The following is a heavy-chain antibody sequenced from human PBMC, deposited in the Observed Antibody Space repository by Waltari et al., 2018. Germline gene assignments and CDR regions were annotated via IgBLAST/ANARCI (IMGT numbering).Heavy chain of an antibody. Sequence: QVQLVESGGGVVQPGRSLRLSWPATGFPFRSYGLHWVRQAPGKGLEWVAVIWYDGNNKYYADSVKGRFTISRDNSKNTLYLQMNSLRAEDTAVYYCARETSHYYYFDYWGQGTLVTVSS. D-gene: IGHD2-21*01. V-gene: IGHV3-33*01. CDR1: GFPFRSYG. CDR2: IWYDGNNK. CDR3: ARETSHYYYFDY. J-gene: IGHJ4*02.